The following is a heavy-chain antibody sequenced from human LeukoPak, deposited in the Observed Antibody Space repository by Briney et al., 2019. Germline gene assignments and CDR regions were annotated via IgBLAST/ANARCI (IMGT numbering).Heavy chain of an antibody. CDR3: ARDPFLGGPDFLDY. CDR1: GFPFTDYV. J-gene: IGHJ4*02. Sequence: GESLKISCTVSGFPFTDYVIHWVRQAPGKGLEWVAVTSADESIKSYSDSVRGRFTISRDNFKNILYLQMDSLGLEDTAVYFCARDPFLGGPDFLDYWGRGTLVTVSS. D-gene: IGHD1-26*01. CDR2: TSADESIK. V-gene: IGHV3-30*03.